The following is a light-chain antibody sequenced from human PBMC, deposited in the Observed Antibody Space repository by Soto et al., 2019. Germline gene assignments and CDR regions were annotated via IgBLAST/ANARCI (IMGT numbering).Light chain of an antibody. V-gene: IGLV1-40*01. J-gene: IGLJ1*01. CDR3: RSYDSSLSGYV. CDR1: SSNIGAGYD. CDR2: GNS. Sequence: QAVVTQPPSVSGAPGQWVTISCTGSSSNIGAGYDVHWYQQLPGTAPKLLIYGNSNRPSGVPDRFSGSKSGTSASLAITGLQAEDEADYYCRSYDSSLSGYVFGTGTKLTVL.